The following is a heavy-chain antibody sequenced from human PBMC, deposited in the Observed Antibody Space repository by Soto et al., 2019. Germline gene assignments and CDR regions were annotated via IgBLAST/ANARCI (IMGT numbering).Heavy chain of an antibody. V-gene: IGHV3-23*01. CDR2: ISGSGGST. J-gene: IGHJ6*03. CDR1: GFTFSSYA. CDR3: AKAWEQLPYYYYYYMDV. D-gene: IGHD1-26*01. Sequence: GGSLRLSCAASGFTFSSYAMSWVRQAPGKGLEWVSAISGSGGSTYYADSVKGRFTISRDNSKNTLDLQMNSLRAEDTAVYYCAKAWEQLPYYYYYYMDVWGKGTTVTVSS.